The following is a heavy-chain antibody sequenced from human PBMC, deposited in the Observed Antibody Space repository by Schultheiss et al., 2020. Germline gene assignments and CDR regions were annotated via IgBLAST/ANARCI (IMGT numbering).Heavy chain of an antibody. CDR3: ARTEQSTVTIDY. CDR2: IYYSGSS. D-gene: IGHD4-17*01. J-gene: IGHJ4*02. CDR1: GGSFSGYY. V-gene: IGHV4-59*12. Sequence: SETLSLTCAVYGGSFSGYYWSWIRQPPGKGLEWIGYIYYSGSSNYNPSLKSRVTISVDRSKNQFSLKLSSVTAADTAVYYCARTEQSTVTIDYWGQGTLVTVSS.